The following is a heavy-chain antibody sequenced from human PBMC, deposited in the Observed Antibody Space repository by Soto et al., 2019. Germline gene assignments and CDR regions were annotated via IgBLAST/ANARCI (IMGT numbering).Heavy chain of an antibody. CDR1: GFTFSSYG. CDR2: ISYDGSNK. CDR3: AKGSNLGYSYGYASYYYGMDV. J-gene: IGHJ6*02. V-gene: IGHV3-30*18. D-gene: IGHD5-18*01. Sequence: GGSLRLSCAASGFTFSSYGMHWVRQAPGKGLEWVAVISYDGSNKYYADSVKGRFTISRDNSKNTLYLQMNSLRAEDTAVYYCAKGSNLGYSYGYASYYYGMDVWGQGTTVTVSS.